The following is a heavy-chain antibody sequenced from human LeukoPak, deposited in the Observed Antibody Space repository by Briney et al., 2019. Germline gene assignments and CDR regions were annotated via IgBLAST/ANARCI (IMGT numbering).Heavy chain of an antibody. V-gene: IGHV3-74*01. Sequence: GGSLRLSCAASGFTFTNHWMHWVRQAPGKGLVWVSRIRPDGRETNHADSVKGRFTISRDNSKNTLYLQMNSLRAEDTAVYYCAKVGQWLVRGWFDPWGQGTLVTVSS. CDR1: GFTFTNHW. CDR2: IRPDGRET. J-gene: IGHJ5*02. D-gene: IGHD6-19*01. CDR3: AKVGQWLVRGWFDP.